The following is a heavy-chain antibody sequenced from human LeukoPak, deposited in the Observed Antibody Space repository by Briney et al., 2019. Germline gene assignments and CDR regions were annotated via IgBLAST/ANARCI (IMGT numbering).Heavy chain of an antibody. J-gene: IGHJ4*02. CDR1: GGSISGHF. CDR3: ARDPGDTDWYNSDF. Sequence: SETLSLTCTVSGGSISGHFWSWFRRPPGKGLENIGYIHSSGSTNYNPSFGSRVTVSLEMSKNQFSLTLTSVTAADTAVYYCARDPGDTDWYNSDFWGQGILVTVSS. V-gene: IGHV4-59*11. D-gene: IGHD3-9*01. CDR2: IHSSGST.